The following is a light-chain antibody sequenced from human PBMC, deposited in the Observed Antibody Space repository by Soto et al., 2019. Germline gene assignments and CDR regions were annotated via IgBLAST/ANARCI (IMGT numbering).Light chain of an antibody. CDR2: YAS. CDR3: QQYNNWPHIT. J-gene: IGKJ5*01. Sequence: EIMMTQSPATLSVSPGERATLSCRAIQSVSNNLAWYQQKPGQAPRLLIYYASTRATGIPARFSGSGSGTEFTLTISSLQSEDFALYYCQQYNNWPHITFGQGPRLEIK. CDR1: QSVSNN. V-gene: IGKV3-15*01.